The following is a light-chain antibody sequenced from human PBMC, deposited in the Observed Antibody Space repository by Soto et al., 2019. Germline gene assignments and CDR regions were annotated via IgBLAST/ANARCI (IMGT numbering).Light chain of an antibody. V-gene: IGLV2-14*01. CDR3: ASHTVSGTLI. CDR1: SNDVGGYDY. J-gene: IGLJ2*01. Sequence: QSALTQPASVSGSPGLSITISCTGTSNDVGGYDYVSWYRQHPDRAPRLLIYGVTNRPSGISDRFSGSRSGNTASLTISGLQADDEADYYCASHTVSGTLIFGGGTQLTVL. CDR2: GVT.